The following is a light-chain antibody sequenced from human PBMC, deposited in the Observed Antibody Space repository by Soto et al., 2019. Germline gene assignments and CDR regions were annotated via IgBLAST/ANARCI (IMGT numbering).Light chain of an antibody. J-gene: IGKJ1*01. Sequence: DIQMTQSPSTLSASVGDRVTITCRASQSISTWLAWYQQKPGKAPKLLIYKASSLESGVPSRFSGSGSGTEFTLTISSLQPDEFATYYCQQYSTYSGTFGQGTKVEIQ. CDR2: KAS. CDR1: QSISTW. V-gene: IGKV1-5*03. CDR3: QQYSTYSGT.